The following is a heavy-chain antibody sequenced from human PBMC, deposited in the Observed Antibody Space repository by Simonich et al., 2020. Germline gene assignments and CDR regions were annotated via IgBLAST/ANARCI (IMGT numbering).Heavy chain of an antibody. CDR3: ARDRNWGWFDP. V-gene: IGHV3-30*04. CDR2: IQNDGSNK. CDR1: GFTFCSDA. Sequence: QVQLVESGGGVVQPGRSLRLSCAASGFTFCSDAMHWVRQAPGKGLEGVAVIQNDGSNKNYADSVKGGFTISRDNSKNTLYLQMNSLRAEDTAVYYCARDRNWGWFDPWGQGTLVTVSS. J-gene: IGHJ5*02. D-gene: IGHD7-27*01.